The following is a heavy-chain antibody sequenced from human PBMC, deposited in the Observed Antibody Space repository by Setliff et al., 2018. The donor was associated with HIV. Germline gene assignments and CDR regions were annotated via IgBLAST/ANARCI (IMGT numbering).Heavy chain of an antibody. J-gene: IGHJ4*02. CDR1: GFTFSNYW. V-gene: IGHV3-74*01. CDR2: VNSDGANT. CDR3: ARGYSYGYRIDY. D-gene: IGHD5-18*01. Sequence: GGSLRLSCAASGFTFSNYWMHWVRQAPGKGLVWVSRVNSDGANTTYADSVKGRFTISRDNAKKTLFLQMDSLKGEDTAVYYCARGYSYGYRIDYWGQGTLVTVSS.